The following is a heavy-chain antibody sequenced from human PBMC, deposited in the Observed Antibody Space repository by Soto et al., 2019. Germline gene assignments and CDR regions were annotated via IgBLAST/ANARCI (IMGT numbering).Heavy chain of an antibody. CDR2: ISYDGSNK. CDR3: AKGVSGYSYVSDY. V-gene: IGHV3-30-3*01. D-gene: IGHD5-18*01. J-gene: IGHJ4*02. CDR1: GFTFSSYA. Sequence: QVQLVESGGGVVQPGRSLRLSCAASGFTFSSYAMHWVRQAPGKGLEWVAVISYDGSNKYYADSVKGRFTISRDNSKNTLYLQMNSLRVEDTAVYYCAKGVSGYSYVSDYWGQGTLVTVSS.